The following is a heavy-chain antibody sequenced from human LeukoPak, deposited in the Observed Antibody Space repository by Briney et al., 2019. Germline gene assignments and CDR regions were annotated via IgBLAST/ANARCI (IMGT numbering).Heavy chain of an antibody. CDR2: INPDSGGT. D-gene: IGHD1-14*01. J-gene: IGHJ3*02. CDR3: ARGTLTAPRSAFDI. V-gene: IGHV1-2*04. Sequence: ASVKVSCRASGYTLTGYYMSWVRQAPGQGPEWRGWINPDSGGTHYAQNFQGWVTMTRDTSISTAYMELSRLRSDDTAVYYCARGTLTAPRSAFDIWGQGTMVTVSS. CDR1: GYTLTGYY.